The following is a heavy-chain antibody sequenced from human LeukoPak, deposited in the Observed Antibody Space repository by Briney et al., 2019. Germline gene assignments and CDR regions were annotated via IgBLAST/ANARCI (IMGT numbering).Heavy chain of an antibody. CDR1: GFTFSKYW. Sequence: QPGGSLRLSCAVSGFTFSKYWMHWVRQAPGKGLEWVSYISISGTTIYYADSVKGRFTISRDNSRNSLYLQMNSLRDEDTAVYYCARDRSSSAAPSLSYWGQGTLVTVSS. J-gene: IGHJ4*02. D-gene: IGHD6-13*01. CDR3: ARDRSSSAAPSLSY. V-gene: IGHV3-48*02. CDR2: ISISGTTI.